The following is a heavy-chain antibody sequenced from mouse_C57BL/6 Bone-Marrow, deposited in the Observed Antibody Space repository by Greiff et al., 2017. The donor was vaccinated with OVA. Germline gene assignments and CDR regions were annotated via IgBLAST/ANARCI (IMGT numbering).Heavy chain of an antibody. J-gene: IGHJ2*01. D-gene: IGHD1-1*01. CDR3: AREAITTVVVEYFDY. Sequence: QVQLQQSGAELARPGASVKLSCKASGYTFTSYGISWVKQRTGQGLEWIGEIYPRSGNTYYNEKFKGKATLTADKSSSTAYMELRSLTSEDYAVYLCAREAITTVVVEYFDYWGQGTTLTGAS. CDR2: IYPRSGNT. CDR1: GYTFTSYG. V-gene: IGHV1-81*01.